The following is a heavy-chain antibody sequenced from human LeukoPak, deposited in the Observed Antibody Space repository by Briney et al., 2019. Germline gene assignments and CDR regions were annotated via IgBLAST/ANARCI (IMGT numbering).Heavy chain of an antibody. CDR1: GFTFSNAW. Sequence: GGSLRLSCAASGFTFSNAWMSWVRQAPGKGLEWVSTIGGSGDYTYYADSAKGRFTISRDNSKNTLYLQMSSPRAEDTAVYYCAKTGGPYRPSPSEYFNYWGQGTLVTVSS. V-gene: IGHV3-23*01. CDR2: IGGSGDYT. CDR3: AKTGGPYRPSPSEYFNY. J-gene: IGHJ4*02. D-gene: IGHD7-27*01.